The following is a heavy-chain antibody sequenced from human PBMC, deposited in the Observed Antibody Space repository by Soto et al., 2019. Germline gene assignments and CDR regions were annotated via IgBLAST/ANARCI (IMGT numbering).Heavy chain of an antibody. CDR1: SGSMSCYY. D-gene: IGHD3-3*01. CDR2: IYYSGST. J-gene: IGHJ3*02. V-gene: IGHV4-59*01. CDR3: ARXGDYDFWSGYSNDAFDI. Sequence: PSETPSLTCTVSSGSMSCYYWNWIRQPPGKGLEWIGYIYYSGSTNYNPSLKSRVTISVDTSKNQFSLKLSSVTAADTAVYYCARXGDYDFWSGYSNDAFDIRGQGTMVTVSS.